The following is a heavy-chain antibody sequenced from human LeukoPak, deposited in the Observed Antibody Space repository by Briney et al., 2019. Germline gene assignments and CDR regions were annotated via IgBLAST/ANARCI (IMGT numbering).Heavy chain of an antibody. CDR3: ARSHMYGDYGEDI. CDR1: GFTFNTYG. Sequence: GGSLRLSCAASGFTFNTYGMNWFRQAPGRGLEWISYINSVGGTTFYADSVKGRFTISRDNANNTLYLQMNSLRAEDAATYYCARSHMYGDYGEDIWGHGTVVAVSS. D-gene: IGHD4-17*01. V-gene: IGHV3-48*04. J-gene: IGHJ3*02. CDR2: INSVGGTT.